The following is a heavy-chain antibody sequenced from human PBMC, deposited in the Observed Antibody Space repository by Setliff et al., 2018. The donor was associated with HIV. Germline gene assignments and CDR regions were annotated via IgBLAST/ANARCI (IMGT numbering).Heavy chain of an antibody. J-gene: IGHJ3*02. Sequence: LRLSCAPSGFTFSNAWMNWVRQAPGTGLEWVGRIKSKTDGVTTDYAAPVKGRFTISRDDSKNTLYLQMNSLKTEDTAVYYCTTAPGCGWSTDAFDIWGQGTMVTVSS. D-gene: IGHD6-19*01. CDR3: TTAPGCGWSTDAFDI. CDR1: GFTFSNAW. V-gene: IGHV3-15*01. CDR2: IKSKTDGVTT.